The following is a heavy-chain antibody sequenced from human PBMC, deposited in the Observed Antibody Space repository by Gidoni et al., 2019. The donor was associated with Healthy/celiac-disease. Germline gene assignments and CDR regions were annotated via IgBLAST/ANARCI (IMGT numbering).Heavy chain of an antibody. CDR1: GGSFSGYY. CDR3: ARGLPVVGWLVLNWFDP. D-gene: IGHD6-19*01. CDR2: INHSGST. J-gene: IGHJ5*02. V-gene: IGHV4-34*01. Sequence: QVQLQQWGAGLLKPSETLSLTCAVYGGSFSGYYWSWIRQPAGKGMEWIGEINHSGSTNYNPSLKSRVTISVDTSKNQFSLKLSSVTAADTAVYYCARGLPVVGWLVLNWFDPWGQGTLVTVSS.